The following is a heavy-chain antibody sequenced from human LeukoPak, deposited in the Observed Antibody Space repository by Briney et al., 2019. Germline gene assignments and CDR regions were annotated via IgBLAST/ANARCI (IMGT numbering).Heavy chain of an antibody. Sequence: PSETLSLTCTVSGGSISSYYWSWIRQPPGKGLEWIGYIYYSGTTNYNPSLKGRVTISVDTSKNQFSLKLSSVTAADTAVYYCARGVYIAAAQYGYWGQGTLVTVSS. J-gene: IGHJ4*02. CDR1: GGSISSYY. CDR3: ARGVYIAAAQYGY. V-gene: IGHV4-59*01. CDR2: IYYSGTT. D-gene: IGHD6-13*01.